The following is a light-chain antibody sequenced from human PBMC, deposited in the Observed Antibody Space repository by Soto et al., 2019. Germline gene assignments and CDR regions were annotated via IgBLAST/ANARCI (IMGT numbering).Light chain of an antibody. CDR3: MQPLQSWT. Sequence: SVMTQSPLSLPVTHVEAGSTSCRPSQILLHSNGYNYLDWYLQKPGQSPQLLIYLGSNRASGVPDRFSGSGSGTDFTLKISRVEAEDVGVYYCMQPLQSWTFGQGTKVDIK. V-gene: IGKV2-28*01. CDR2: LGS. CDR1: QILLHSNGYNY. J-gene: IGKJ1*01.